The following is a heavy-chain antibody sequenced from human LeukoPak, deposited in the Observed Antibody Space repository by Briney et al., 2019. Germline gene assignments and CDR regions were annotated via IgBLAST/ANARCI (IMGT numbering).Heavy chain of an antibody. CDR2: ISDDGSST. J-gene: IGHJ4*02. Sequence: HPGGSLRLSCAASGFTFSSYWMHWVRQAPGKGLVWVSRISDDGSSTSYADSVKGRFTISRANAKNTLYLQMNSLRAEDTAVYYCARAYWELDYWGQGTLVTVSS. D-gene: IGHD1-26*01. CDR3: ARAYWELDY. CDR1: GFTFSSYW. V-gene: IGHV3-74*01.